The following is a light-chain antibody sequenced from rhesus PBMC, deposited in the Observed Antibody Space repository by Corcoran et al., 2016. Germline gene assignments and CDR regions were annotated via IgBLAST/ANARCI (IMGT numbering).Light chain of an antibody. CDR1: QSVSSY. CDR2: GAS. CDR3: QQYSNWPYS. V-gene: IGKV3S9*01. Sequence: EIVMTQSPATLSLSPGERATLSCRASQSVSSYVAWYQQQPEQAPRLLIYGASSRATGTPDRFNGSGSGTDFTLTISSLEPEDFAVYYCQQYSNWPYSFGQGTKVEIK. J-gene: IGKJ2*01.